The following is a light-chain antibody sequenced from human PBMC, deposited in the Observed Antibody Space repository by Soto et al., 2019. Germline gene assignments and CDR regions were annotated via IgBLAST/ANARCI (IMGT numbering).Light chain of an antibody. CDR2: TNN. Sequence: QSVLTQPPSVSGAPGQRVTISCTGSSSNIGAGYGVHWYQQLPGTAPKLLIYTNNNRPSGVPDRFSGSKSGTSASLAITGLLAEDEADYYCQSYDGSLSGWVFGGGTKLTVL. J-gene: IGLJ3*02. V-gene: IGLV1-40*01. CDR1: SSNIGAGYG. CDR3: QSYDGSLSGWV.